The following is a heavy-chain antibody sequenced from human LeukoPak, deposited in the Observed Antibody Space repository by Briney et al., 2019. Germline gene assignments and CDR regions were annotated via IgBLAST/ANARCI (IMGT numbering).Heavy chain of an antibody. CDR3: AKTSDQLLYSKFDF. CDR1: GFTFSFFG. J-gene: IGHJ4*02. D-gene: IGHD2-2*02. V-gene: IGHV3-30*02. Sequence: GGPLRLSCATSGFTFSFFGMHWVRQAPGKGLEWVAFIQYDGSYKFYADSVQGRFSISRDNSKSTLFLQMNSLRPDDTALYYCAKTSDQLLYSKFDFWGQGTLVTVSS. CDR2: IQYDGSYK.